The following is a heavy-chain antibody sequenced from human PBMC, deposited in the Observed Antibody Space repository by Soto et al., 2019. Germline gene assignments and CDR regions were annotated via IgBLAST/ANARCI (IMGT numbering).Heavy chain of an antibody. D-gene: IGHD3-10*01. Sequence: GGSLRLSCAASGFTFSSYWMSWVRQAPGKGLEWVANIKQDGSEKYYVDSVKGRFTISGDNAKNSLYLQMNSLRAEDTAVYYCARVSTMIRGVSALRYFDYWGQGTLVTVSS. V-gene: IGHV3-7*01. CDR3: ARVSTMIRGVSALRYFDY. CDR1: GFTFSSYW. J-gene: IGHJ4*02. CDR2: IKQDGSEK.